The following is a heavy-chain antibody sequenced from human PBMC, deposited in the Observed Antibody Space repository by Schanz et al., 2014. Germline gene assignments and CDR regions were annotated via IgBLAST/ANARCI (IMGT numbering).Heavy chain of an antibody. D-gene: IGHD1-26*01. Sequence: QVQLVESGGGVVQPGRSLRLSCAASGFTFSSYGMHWVRQAPGKGLEWVAVIWYDGSNKYYADSVKGRFTISRDNSKNTLFLQMNSLRAEATAVYYCARDHTTESYYSAGPPIDYWGQGTLLTVSS. CDR1: GFTFSSYG. J-gene: IGHJ4*02. V-gene: IGHV3-33*01. CDR3: ARDHTTESYYSAGPPIDY. CDR2: IWYDGSNK.